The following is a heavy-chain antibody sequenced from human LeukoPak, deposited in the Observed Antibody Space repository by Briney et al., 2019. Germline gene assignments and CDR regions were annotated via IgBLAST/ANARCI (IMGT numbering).Heavy chain of an antibody. CDR3: ARDRNNRGPFDY. Sequence: ASVKVSCKASGYTFTSYGISWVRQAPGQRLEWMGWINAGNGNTKYSQKFQGRVTITRDTSASTAHMELSSLRSEDTAVYYCARDRNNRGPFDYWGQGTLVTVSS. D-gene: IGHD1-14*01. CDR2: INAGNGNT. J-gene: IGHJ4*02. V-gene: IGHV1-3*01. CDR1: GYTFTSYG.